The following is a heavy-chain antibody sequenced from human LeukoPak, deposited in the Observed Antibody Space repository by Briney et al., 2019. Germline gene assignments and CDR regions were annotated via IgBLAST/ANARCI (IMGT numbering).Heavy chain of an antibody. J-gene: IGHJ6*02. CDR1: GGSISSSSYY. V-gene: IGHV4-39*01. D-gene: IGHD2-15*01. CDR3: ARLLGYCSGGSCYAAYYGMDV. CDR2: IYYSGST. Sequence: SETLSLTCTVSGGSISSSSYYWGWIRQPPGKGPEWIGSIYYSGSTYYNPSLKSRVTISVDTSKNQFSLKLSSVTAADTAVYYCARLLGYCSGGSCYAAYYGMDVWGQGTTVTVSS.